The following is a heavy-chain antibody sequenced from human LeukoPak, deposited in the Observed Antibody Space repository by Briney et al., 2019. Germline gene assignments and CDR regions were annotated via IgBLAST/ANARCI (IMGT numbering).Heavy chain of an antibody. CDR3: ARGGYCSSTSCYNNWFDP. D-gene: IGHD2-2*02. V-gene: IGHV5-51*01. CDR2: IYPGDSDT. CDR1: GYSFTSYW. J-gene: IGHJ5*02. Sequence: GESLKISCKGSGYSFTSYWIGWVRQMPGKGLEWMGIIYPGDSDTRYSPSFQGQVTISADKSISTAYLQWSSLKASDTAMYYCARGGYCSSTSCYNNWFDPWGQGTPVTVSS.